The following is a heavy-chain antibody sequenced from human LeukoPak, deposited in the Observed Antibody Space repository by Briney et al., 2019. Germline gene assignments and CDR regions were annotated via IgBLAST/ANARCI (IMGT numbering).Heavy chain of an antibody. V-gene: IGHV1-18*01. D-gene: IGHD3-10*01. CDR1: GYTFTNYG. Sequence: ASVKVSCKASGYTFTNYGVSWVRQAPGQGLKWMAWISAYNGNTNYAQNLQGRVTMTTDTSTSTAYMELRSLRSDDTAVYYCARGDYGSGGYRYFDYWGQGTLVTVSS. J-gene: IGHJ4*02. CDR3: ARGDYGSGGYRYFDY. CDR2: ISAYNGNT.